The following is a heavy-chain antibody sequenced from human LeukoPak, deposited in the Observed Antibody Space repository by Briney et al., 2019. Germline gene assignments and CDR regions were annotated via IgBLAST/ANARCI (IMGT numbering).Heavy chain of an antibody. J-gene: IGHJ4*02. CDR3: ARGYSRAYYFDY. Sequence: SETLSLTCAVYGGSFSGYYWSWIRQPPGKGLEWIGEINHSGSTNYNPSLRSRVTISVDTSKNQFSLNLSSVTAADTAVYYCARGYSRAYYFDYWGQGTLVTVSS. V-gene: IGHV4-34*01. CDR2: INHSGST. CDR1: GGSFSGYY. D-gene: IGHD6-13*01.